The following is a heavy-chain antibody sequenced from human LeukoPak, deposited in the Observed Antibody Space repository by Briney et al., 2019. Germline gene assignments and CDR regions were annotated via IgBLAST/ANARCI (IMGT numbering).Heavy chain of an antibody. CDR2: IHYSGST. CDR3: ARDRYFDS. Sequence: SETLSLTCTVSGGSMNSYYWSWIRQPPGKGLEWIGYIHYSGSTNYNPSLKSRVTISVDTSKNQFSLKLSSVTAADTAVYYCARDRYFDSWGQGALVTVSS. CDR1: GGSMNSYY. J-gene: IGHJ4*02. V-gene: IGHV4-59*01.